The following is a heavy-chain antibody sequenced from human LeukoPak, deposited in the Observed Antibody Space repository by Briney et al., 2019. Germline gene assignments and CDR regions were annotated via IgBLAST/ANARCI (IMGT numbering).Heavy chain of an antibody. CDR1: GGSFSGYY. D-gene: IGHD3-10*01. J-gene: IGHJ3*02. CDR3: AKSNGYGLVDI. V-gene: IGHV4-34*01. Sequence: SETLSLTCAVYGGSFSGYYWSWIRQPPGKGLEWIGEINHSGSTNYNPSLKSRVTISVDTSKNQFSLKLSSVTAADTTVYYCAKSNGYGLVDIWGQGTMVTVSS. CDR2: INHSGST.